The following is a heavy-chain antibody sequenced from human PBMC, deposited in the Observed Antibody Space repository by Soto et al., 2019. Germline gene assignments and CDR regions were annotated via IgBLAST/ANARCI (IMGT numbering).Heavy chain of an antibody. CDR3: ARGDGVVVPAAISGTYYGMDV. Sequence: ASVKVSCKASGGTFSSYAISWVRQAPGQGLEWMGGIIPIFGTANYAQKFQGRVTITADESTSTAYMELSSLRSEDTAVYYCARGDGVVVPAAISGTYYGMDVWGQGTTVTVSS. D-gene: IGHD2-2*02. CDR2: IIPIFGTA. V-gene: IGHV1-69*13. CDR1: GGTFSSYA. J-gene: IGHJ6*02.